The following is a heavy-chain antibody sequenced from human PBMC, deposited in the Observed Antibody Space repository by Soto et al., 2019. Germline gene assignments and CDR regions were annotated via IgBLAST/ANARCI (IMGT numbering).Heavy chain of an antibody. Sequence: QVQLVQSGAEVKKPGSSVKVSCKASGGTFSSYTISWVRQAPGQGLEWMGRIIPILGIANYAQKFQGRVTITADKSMSTAYMELSSLRSEDTAVYYCARGVTMVRGVQSNWFDPWGQGTLVTVSS. V-gene: IGHV1-69*02. J-gene: IGHJ5*02. CDR2: IIPILGIA. CDR3: ARGVTMVRGVQSNWFDP. D-gene: IGHD3-10*01. CDR1: GGTFSSYT.